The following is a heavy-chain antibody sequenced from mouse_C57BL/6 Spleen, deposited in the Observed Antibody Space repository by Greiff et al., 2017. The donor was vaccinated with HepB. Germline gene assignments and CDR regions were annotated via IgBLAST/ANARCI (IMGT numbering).Heavy chain of an antibody. V-gene: IGHV1-82*01. CDR2: IYPGDGDT. CDR3: ARVGYDGDFDY. CDR1: GYAFSSSW. D-gene: IGHD2-2*01. J-gene: IGHJ2*01. Sequence: QVQLQQSGPELVKPGASVKISCKASGYAFSSSWMNWVKQRPGKGLEWIGRIYPGDGDTNYNGKFKGKATLTADKSSSTAYMQLSSLTSEDSAVYFCARVGYDGDFDYWGQGTTLTVSS.